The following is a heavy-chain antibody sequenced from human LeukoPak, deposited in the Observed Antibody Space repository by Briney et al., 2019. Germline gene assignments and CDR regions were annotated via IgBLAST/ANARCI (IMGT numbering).Heavy chain of an antibody. CDR3: ARDLSAYAIVRGVTSPYYFDY. CDR2: IIPILGIA. CDR1: GGTFSSYA. Sequence: ASVKVSCKASGGTFSSYAISWVRQAPGQGLEWMGRIIPILGIANYAQKFQGRVTITADKSTSTAYMELSSLRSEDTAVYYCARDLSAYAIVRGVTSPYYFDYWGQRTLVTVSS. V-gene: IGHV1-69*04. J-gene: IGHJ4*02. D-gene: IGHD3-10*01.